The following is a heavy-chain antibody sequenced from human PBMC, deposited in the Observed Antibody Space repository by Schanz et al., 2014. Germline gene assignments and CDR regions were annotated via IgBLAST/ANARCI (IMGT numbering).Heavy chain of an antibody. CDR1: EYSFTSYS. CDR3: ARGIGGYGANNYFDY. V-gene: IGHV1-3*04. Sequence: QVHLVQSGAEVKRPGASVKVSCKASEYSFTSYSMHWVRQAPGRRLEWMGWINTGSGGTKYSQNFQGRVTITRDTSASTAYMELSSLRSEDTAVYSCARGIGGYGANNYFDYWGQGTLVTVSS. J-gene: IGHJ4*02. D-gene: IGHD5-12*01. CDR2: INTGSGGT.